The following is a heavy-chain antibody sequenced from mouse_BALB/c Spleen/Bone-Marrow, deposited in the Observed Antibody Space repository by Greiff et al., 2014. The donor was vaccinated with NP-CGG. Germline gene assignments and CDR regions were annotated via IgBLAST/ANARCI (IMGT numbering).Heavy chain of an antibody. J-gene: IGHJ4*01. CDR1: GFTFSDYY. D-gene: IGHD2-1*01. V-gene: IGHV5-4*02. CDR3: ARGNYGNYGAMDY. Sequence: EVMLVESGGGLVKPGGSLKLSCAASGFTFSDYYIYWVRQTPEKRLEWVATISDGGSYTYYPDSVKGRFTISRDNAKNNLYLQMSSLKSEDTAMYYCARGNYGNYGAMDYWGQGTSVTVSS. CDR2: ISDGGSYT.